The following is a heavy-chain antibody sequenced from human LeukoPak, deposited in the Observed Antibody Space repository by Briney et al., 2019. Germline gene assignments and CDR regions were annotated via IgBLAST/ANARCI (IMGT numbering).Heavy chain of an antibody. CDR1: GGTFSSYA. J-gene: IGHJ4*02. CDR3: ASQYYDILTGYYREFDY. D-gene: IGHD3-9*01. V-gene: IGHV1-69*04. CDR2: IIPILGIA. Sequence: ASVKVSCKASGGTFSSYAISWVRQAPGQGLEWMGRIIPILGIANYAQKFQGRVTITADKSTSTAYMELSSLRSEDTAVYYCASQYYDILTGYYREFDYWGQGTLVTVPS.